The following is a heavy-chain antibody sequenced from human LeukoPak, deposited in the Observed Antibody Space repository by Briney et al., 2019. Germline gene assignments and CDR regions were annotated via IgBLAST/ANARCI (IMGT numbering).Heavy chain of an antibody. D-gene: IGHD6-13*01. CDR3: ARDPPRFIAAAGTNFDY. CDR1: GGTFSSYT. CDR2: IIPILGIA. J-gene: IGHJ4*02. V-gene: IGHV1-69*04. Sequence: ASVKVSCKASGGTFSSYTISWVRQAPGQGLEWMGRIIPILGIANYAQKFQGRVTMTRDTSISTAYMELSRLRSDDTAVYYCARDPPRFIAAAGTNFDYWGQGTLVTVSS.